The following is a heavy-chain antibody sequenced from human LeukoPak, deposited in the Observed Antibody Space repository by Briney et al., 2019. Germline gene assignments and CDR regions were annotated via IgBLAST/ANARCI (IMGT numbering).Heavy chain of an antibody. CDR1: GFTFSSYG. CDR3: AKLLWFGDHDAFDI. J-gene: IGHJ3*02. CDR2: TRYDGSNK. V-gene: IGHV3-30*02. D-gene: IGHD3-10*01. Sequence: PGGSLRLSCAASGFTFSSYGMLWVPQAPGKGLEWVAFTRYDGSNKYYADSVKGRFTISRDNSKNTLHLQMNSLRAEDTAVYYCAKLLWFGDHDAFDIWGQGTMVTASS.